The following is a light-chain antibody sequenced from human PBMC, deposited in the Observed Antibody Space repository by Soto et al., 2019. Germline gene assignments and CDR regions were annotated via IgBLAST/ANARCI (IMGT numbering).Light chain of an antibody. V-gene: IGKV3-15*01. CDR2: GPS. J-gene: IGKJ1*01. CDR1: QSVSSN. Sequence: EIVMTQPPATLSVSPGERATLSCRASQSVSSNLAWFQQKPDQAPRLLLYGPSTRATGIPARFSGSGSGTEFTLTISRLQSEDFAVYYCKQYNNWPPTWTFGQGTQVEIK. CDR3: KQYNNWPPTWT.